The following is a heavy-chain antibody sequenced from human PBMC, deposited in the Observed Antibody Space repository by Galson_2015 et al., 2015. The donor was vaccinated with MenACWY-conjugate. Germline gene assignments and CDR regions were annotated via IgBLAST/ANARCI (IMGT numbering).Heavy chain of an antibody. Sequence: SVKVSCKVSGGTFTTYALSWVRQAPGQGLEWMGGIVPMFGSTNFAQKFQARVTITAGKSSDTAYMELTSLTSDDTAVYYCARGQRGLDCEDYYYYLMDVWGQGTTVIVSS. J-gene: IGHJ6*02. CDR1: GGTFTTYA. D-gene: IGHD2-21*01. CDR3: ARGQRGLDCEDYYYYLMDV. CDR2: IVPMFGST. V-gene: IGHV1-69*06.